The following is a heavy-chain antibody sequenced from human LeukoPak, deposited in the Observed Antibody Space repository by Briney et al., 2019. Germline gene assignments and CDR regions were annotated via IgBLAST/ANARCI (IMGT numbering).Heavy chain of an antibody. D-gene: IGHD4-11*01. CDR2: ISSSGATR. Sequence: GGSLRLSCAASGFAFSVYEMYWFRQAPGKGREWISYISSSGATRYYADSVKGRFTISRDNAYNSLFLQMNSLRAEDTAVYYCATLTVASTFDYWGQGTPVTVSS. CDR1: GFAFSVYE. V-gene: IGHV3-48*03. J-gene: IGHJ4*02. CDR3: ATLTVASTFDY.